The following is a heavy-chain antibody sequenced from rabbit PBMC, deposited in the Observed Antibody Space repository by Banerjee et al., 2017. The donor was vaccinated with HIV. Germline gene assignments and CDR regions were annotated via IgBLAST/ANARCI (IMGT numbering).Heavy chain of an antibody. J-gene: IGHJ6*01. CDR3: ARGYYSYGYVGDAYFSL. V-gene: IGHV1S45*01. Sequence: QEQLVESGGGLVQPEGSLTLTCTASGFSFSDNYYMCWVRRAPGKGLEWIGCIWIGSGSTYYASWAKGRFTISKTSSTTVTLQVTSLTAADTATYFCARGYYSYGYVGDAYFSLWGQGTLVTVS. CDR2: IWIGSGST. D-gene: IGHD6-1*01. CDR1: GFSFSDNYY.